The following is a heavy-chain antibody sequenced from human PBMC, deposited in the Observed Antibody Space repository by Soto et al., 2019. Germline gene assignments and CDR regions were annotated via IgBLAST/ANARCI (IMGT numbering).Heavy chain of an antibody. CDR3: ARLGSSGWYQGSYFDY. D-gene: IGHD6-19*01. V-gene: IGHV4-39*01. Sequence: QLQLQESGPGLVKPSETLSLTCIVSGGSITRNNHYWGWIRQSPGKGLEWIGSILYSGSTNYNPSPKSRFTLSVETSKNPFSLKMSSVTAADTALYYCARLGSSGWYQGSYFDYWGQGTLVTVSS. CDR1: GGSITRNNHY. J-gene: IGHJ4*02. CDR2: ILYSGST.